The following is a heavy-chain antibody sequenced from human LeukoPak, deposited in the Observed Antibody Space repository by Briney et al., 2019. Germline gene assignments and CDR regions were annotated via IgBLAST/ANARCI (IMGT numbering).Heavy chain of an antibody. CDR1: GFTFSNYA. Sequence: GGSLRLSCAASGFTFSNYAMSWVRQAPGKGLEWVSILSGSGGSTYYADSVKGRFTISRDNSKNTLYLQMNSLRAEDTAVHYCAKDQRITMLVLDVSYFDSWGQGTLVTVSS. CDR3: AKDQRITMLVLDVSYFDS. CDR2: LSGSGGST. J-gene: IGHJ4*02. D-gene: IGHD3-22*01. V-gene: IGHV3-23*01.